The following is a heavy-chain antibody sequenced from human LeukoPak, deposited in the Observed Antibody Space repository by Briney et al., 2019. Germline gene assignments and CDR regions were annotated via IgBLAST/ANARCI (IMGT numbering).Heavy chain of an antibody. D-gene: IGHD6-13*01. Sequence: PGGSLRLSCAASGFTFSTYAMSWARQAPGKGLEWVSTISDSGANTYYADSVRGRFTISRDNAKNTLYLQMNSLRAEDTAVYYCARLSGYSSIDYWGQGALVTVSS. V-gene: IGHV3-23*01. CDR2: ISDSGANT. CDR1: GFTFSTYA. CDR3: ARLSGYSSIDY. J-gene: IGHJ4*02.